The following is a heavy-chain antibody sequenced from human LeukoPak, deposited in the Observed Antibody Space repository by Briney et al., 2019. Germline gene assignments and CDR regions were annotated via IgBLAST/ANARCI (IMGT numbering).Heavy chain of an antibody. CDR2: IYYSGTT. Sequence: SETLSLTCTVSGGSISSSSYYWGWIRQPPGKGLEWIGSIYYSGTTNYNPSLKSRVTISVDTSKKQFSLKLRSVTAADTAVYYCARLPGYEFFRWGEGSLVTVSS. CDR1: GGSISSSSYY. V-gene: IGHV4-39*01. D-gene: IGHD3/OR15-3a*01. CDR3: ARLPGYEFFR. J-gene: IGHJ4*02.